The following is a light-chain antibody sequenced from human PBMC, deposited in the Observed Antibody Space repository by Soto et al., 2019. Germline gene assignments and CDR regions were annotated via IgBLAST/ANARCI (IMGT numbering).Light chain of an antibody. CDR1: QGMRND. CDR3: LQDYNYPYT. Sequence: AIQMTQSPSSLSASVGDRVTITCRASQGMRNDLGWYQQKPGKAPKLLIYAASSLQSGVPSRFSGSGSGTDLTLTISRLQLEDFATYYCLQDYNYPYTFGQGTKLEIK. V-gene: IGKV1-6*01. CDR2: AAS. J-gene: IGKJ2*01.